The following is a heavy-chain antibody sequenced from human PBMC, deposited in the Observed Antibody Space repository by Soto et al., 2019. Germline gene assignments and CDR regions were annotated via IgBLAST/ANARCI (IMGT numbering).Heavy chain of an antibody. Sequence: EVQLVESGGGLVQPGGSLRLSCAASGFTVSSKYMSWVRQAPGKGLEWVSLIQSGGPTYYADSVKGRFTISRDTSENTVHLQMDSLRAEDTAVYYCARDDVPCDGGRCYGVPLDDWGKGTTVTVSS. CDR1: GFTVSSKY. V-gene: IGHV3-66*01. J-gene: IGHJ6*04. CDR3: ARDDVPCDGGRCYGVPLDD. D-gene: IGHD2-15*01. CDR2: IQSGGPT.